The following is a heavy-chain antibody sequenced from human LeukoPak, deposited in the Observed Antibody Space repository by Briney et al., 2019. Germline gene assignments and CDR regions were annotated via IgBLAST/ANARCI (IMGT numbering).Heavy chain of an antibody. CDR2: IKQDGSEK. Sequence: GGSLRLSCAASGFTFSSYWMSWVRQAPGKGLEWVANIKQDGSEKYYVDSVKGGFTISRDNAKTSLYLQMNSLRAEDTAVYYCARAVYYDFWSGYAYYFDYWGQGTLVTVSS. CDR1: GFTFSSYW. V-gene: IGHV3-7*01. J-gene: IGHJ4*02. CDR3: ARAVYYDFWSGYAYYFDY. D-gene: IGHD3-3*01.